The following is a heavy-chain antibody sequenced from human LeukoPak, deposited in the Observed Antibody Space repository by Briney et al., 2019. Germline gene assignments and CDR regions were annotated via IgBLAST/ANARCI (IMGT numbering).Heavy chain of an antibody. V-gene: IGHV1-3*01. CDR3: ARGLELELRVYVY. CDR1: GYTFTSYA. Sequence: GASVKVSCKASGYTFTSYAMHWVRQAPGQRLEWMGWINAGNGNTKYSQKFQSRVTITRDTSASTAYMELSSLRSEDTAVYYCARGLELELRVYVYWGQGTLVTVSS. CDR2: INAGNGNT. D-gene: IGHD1-7*01. J-gene: IGHJ4*02.